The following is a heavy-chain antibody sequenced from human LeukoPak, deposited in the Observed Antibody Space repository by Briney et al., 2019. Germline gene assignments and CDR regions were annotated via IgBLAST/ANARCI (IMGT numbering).Heavy chain of an antibody. D-gene: IGHD4/OR15-4a*01. CDR2: IYSDNT. J-gene: IGHJ4*02. CDR1: GFNMSDYW. Sequence: GGSLRLSCIASGFNMSDYWMSWVRQAPGKGLEWVSFIYSDNTHYSDSVKGRFTISRDNSKNTLYLQMNSLRVEDTAVYYCARRAGAYSHPYDYWGQGTLVTVSS. CDR3: ARRAGAYSHPYDY. V-gene: IGHV3-53*01.